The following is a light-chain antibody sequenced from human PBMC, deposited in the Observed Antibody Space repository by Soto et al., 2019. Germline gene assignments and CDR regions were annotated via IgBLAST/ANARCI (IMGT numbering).Light chain of an antibody. CDR1: QSVNSLY. CDR3: QWYSGSQP. J-gene: IGKJ4*01. V-gene: IGKV3-20*01. CDR2: GAS. Sequence: EIAVTQSPGTLSLSPGERATLSCRASQSVNSLYLAWYQQKPGQAPRLLIYGASSRATGIPDRFSGSGSGTDFTLTISRLEPEEFAVYYCQWYSGSQPFGGGTKVDIK.